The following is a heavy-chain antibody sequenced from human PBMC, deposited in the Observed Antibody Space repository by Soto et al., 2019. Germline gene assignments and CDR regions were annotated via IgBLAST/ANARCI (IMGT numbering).Heavy chain of an antibody. CDR2: IYSGGST. CDR1: GFTVSNNY. Sequence: PGGSLRLSCAASGFTVSNNYMVWVRQAPGKGLEWVSVIYSGGSTYYADSVKGRFTISRDKSNNTLYLQMNTLRAEDTAVYYCARGLNYFDHHAFDIWGQGTMVTVS. V-gene: IGHV3-53*01. CDR3: ARGLNYFDHHAFDI. D-gene: IGHD3-22*01. J-gene: IGHJ3*02.